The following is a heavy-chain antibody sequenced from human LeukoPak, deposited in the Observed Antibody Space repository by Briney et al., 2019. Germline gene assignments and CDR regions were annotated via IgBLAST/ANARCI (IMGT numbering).Heavy chain of an antibody. CDR2: INPINGAA. Sequence: GASVKVSCKTSGYTFTDFFIHWVRQAPGQGLDWMGWINPINGAAYSAQQFQGRVTMTRDTSISTAFLELTSLTSDDTAIYYCARYGVSSSTSYIDFWGQGTLVTVSS. CDR1: GYTFTDFF. D-gene: IGHD2-2*01. J-gene: IGHJ4*02. CDR3: ARYGVSSSTSYIDF. V-gene: IGHV1-2*02.